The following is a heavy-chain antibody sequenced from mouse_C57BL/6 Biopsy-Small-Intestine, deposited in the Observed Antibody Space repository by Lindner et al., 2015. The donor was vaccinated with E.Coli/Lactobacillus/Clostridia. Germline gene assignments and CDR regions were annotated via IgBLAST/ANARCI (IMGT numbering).Heavy chain of an antibody. CDR1: GNIFTVHN. CDR2: IGPQSGVT. V-gene: IGHV1S29*02. CDR3: AISVQSPANPNFDY. J-gene: IGHJ4*01. Sequence: SVKVSCKASGNIFTVHNMHWMRQAPGQGLEWMGWIGPQSGVTRYAHNFQGRATMTRDTSISTAYMELTRLTSDDTAVYYCAISVQSPANPNFDYWGQGTLVTVSS.